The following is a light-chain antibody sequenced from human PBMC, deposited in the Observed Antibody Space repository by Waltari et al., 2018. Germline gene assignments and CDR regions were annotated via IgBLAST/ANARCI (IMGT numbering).Light chain of an antibody. CDR1: SGSIASNY. CDR2: ADD. CDR3: QSYDSSDLWV. J-gene: IGLJ3*02. V-gene: IGLV6-57*01. Sequence: NFMLTQPHSVSESPGKTVTISCTRSSGSIASNYVQWYQQRPGSSPTPVLFADDQRPSGVPARFSGSIDSSSNSASLTISGLKTEDEADYYCQSYDSSDLWVFGGGTRLTVL.